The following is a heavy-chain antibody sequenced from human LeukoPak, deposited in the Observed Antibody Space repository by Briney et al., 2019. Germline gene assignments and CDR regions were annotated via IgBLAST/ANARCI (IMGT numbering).Heavy chain of an antibody. CDR1: GGTFSSYA. CDR2: IIPILGTA. CDR3: ARTPSDYDFWSGYYYYFDY. V-gene: IGHV1-69*05. D-gene: IGHD3-3*01. J-gene: IGHJ4*02. Sequence: SVKVSCKASGGTFSSYAISWVRQAPGQGLEWMGGIIPILGTANYAQKFQGRVTITTDASTSTAYMELSSLRSEDTAVYYCARTPSDYDFWSGYYYYFDYWGQGTLVTVSS.